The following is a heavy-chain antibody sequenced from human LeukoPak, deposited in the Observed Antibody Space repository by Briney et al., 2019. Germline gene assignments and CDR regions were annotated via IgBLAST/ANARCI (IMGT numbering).Heavy chain of an antibody. V-gene: IGHV3-48*03. CDR1: GSTFSSYE. Sequence: GGSLRLSCAASGSTFSSYEMNWVRQAPGKGLEWVSYISSSGSTIYYADSVKGRFTISRDNAKNSLYLQMNSLRAEDTAVYYCARGGRLGSGSYYSDAFDIWGQGTMVTVSS. CDR3: ARGGRLGSGSYYSDAFDI. D-gene: IGHD3-10*01. J-gene: IGHJ3*02. CDR2: ISSSGSTI.